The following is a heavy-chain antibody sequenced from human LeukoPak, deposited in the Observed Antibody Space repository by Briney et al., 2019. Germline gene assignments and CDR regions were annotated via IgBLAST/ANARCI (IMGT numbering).Heavy chain of an antibody. J-gene: IGHJ4*02. CDR2: ISSSSNYI. CDR1: GFTFVSYN. D-gene: IGHD6-19*01. Sequence: GGSLRLSCAASGFTFVSYNMNWVRQAPGKGLEWVSYISSSSNYIDYADSVKGRFTISRDNSKNSLYLQMNSLRPEDTAIYYCARDFLWLVDYWGQGTLVTVSS. CDR3: ARDFLWLVDY. V-gene: IGHV3-21*01.